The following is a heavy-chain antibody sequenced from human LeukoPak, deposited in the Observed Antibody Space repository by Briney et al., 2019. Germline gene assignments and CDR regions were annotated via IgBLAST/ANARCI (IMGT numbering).Heavy chain of an antibody. V-gene: IGHV3-30*14. CDR1: RFTFSSYA. J-gene: IGHJ6*03. D-gene: IGHD6-13*01. CDR2: ISDDGINN. CDR3: ARGVAAAVPESPYYYYYYMDV. Sequence: PGGSLRLSCAASRFTFSSYAMHWVRQAPGKGLEWVAVISDDGINNSYADSVKGRFTISRDKSKNTLYLQMNSLRAEDTAVYYCARGVAAAVPESPYYYYYYMDVWGKGTTVTVSS.